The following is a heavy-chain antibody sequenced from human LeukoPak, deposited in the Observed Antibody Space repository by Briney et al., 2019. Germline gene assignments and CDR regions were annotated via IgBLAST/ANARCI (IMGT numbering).Heavy chain of an antibody. Sequence: SETLSLTCTVSGGSISSSSYYWGWIRQPPGKGLEWIGYIYYSGSTNYNPSLKSRVTISVDTSKNQFSLKLSSVTAADTAVYYCARGGGWEGFDYWGQGTLVTVSS. D-gene: IGHD6-19*01. J-gene: IGHJ4*02. CDR2: IYYSGST. CDR1: GGSISSSSYY. CDR3: ARGGGWEGFDY. V-gene: IGHV4-61*05.